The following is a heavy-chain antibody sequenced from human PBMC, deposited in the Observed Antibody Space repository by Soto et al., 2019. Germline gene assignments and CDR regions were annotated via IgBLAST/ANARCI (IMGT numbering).Heavy chain of an antibody. J-gene: IGHJ4*02. CDR1: GGTFSSYA. D-gene: IGHD3-22*01. CDR3: ARDRLRGYDSSGFYS. Sequence: SVKVSCKASGGTFSSYAISCVRKAPGQGLEWMGGIIPIFGTANYAQKFQGRVTITADESTNTVFLELRSLKSDDTAIYYCARDRLRGYDSSGFYSWGQGTMVTVSA. V-gene: IGHV1-69*13. CDR2: IIPIFGTA.